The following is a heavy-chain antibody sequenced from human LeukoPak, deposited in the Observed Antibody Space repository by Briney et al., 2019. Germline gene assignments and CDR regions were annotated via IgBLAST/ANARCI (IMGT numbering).Heavy chain of an antibody. J-gene: IGHJ4*02. CDR2: ITLSGTSM. V-gene: IGHV3-11*01. CDR1: GFPFSDYY. CDR3: ARVKIVATTYYFDY. D-gene: IGHD5-12*01. Sequence: GGSPRLSCAASGFPFSDYYMTWIRQAPGKGLEWISYITLSGTSMYYADSVKGRFTISRDNAKNSLYLQMNSLRAEDTAVYYCARVKIVATTYYFDYWGQGTLVTVSS.